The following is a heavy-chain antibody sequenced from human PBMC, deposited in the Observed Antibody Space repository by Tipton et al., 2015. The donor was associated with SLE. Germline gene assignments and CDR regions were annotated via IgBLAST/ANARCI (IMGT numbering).Heavy chain of an antibody. Sequence: SLRLSCTGTGFTFDDYAMHWVRQAPGKGLEWVSGISWNSGATGYADSVKGRFTISRDNAKSSLYLQMDSLRDDDTALYYCAKDRHVAVAGPFDSWGQGTLVIVSS. CDR1: GFTFDDYA. V-gene: IGHV3-9*01. CDR2: ISWNSGAT. J-gene: IGHJ4*02. D-gene: IGHD6-19*01. CDR3: AKDRHVAVAGPFDS.